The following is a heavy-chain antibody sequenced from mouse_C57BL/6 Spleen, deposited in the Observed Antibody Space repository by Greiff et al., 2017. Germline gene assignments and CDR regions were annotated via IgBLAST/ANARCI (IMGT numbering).Heavy chain of an antibody. CDR2: IDPSDSYT. CDR3: ARDDSSSFAY. J-gene: IGHJ3*01. D-gene: IGHD1-1*01. Sequence: VQLQQPGAELVMPGASVKLSCKASGYTFTSYWMHWVKQRPGQGLEWIGKIDPSDSYTNYNQKFKGKSTLTVDKSSSTAYMQLSSLTSDDSAVYYCARDDSSSFAYWGQGTLVTVSA. V-gene: IGHV1-69*01. CDR1: GYTFTSYW.